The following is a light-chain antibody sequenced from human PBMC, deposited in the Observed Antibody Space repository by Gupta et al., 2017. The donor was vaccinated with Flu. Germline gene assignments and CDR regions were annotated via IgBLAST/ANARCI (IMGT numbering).Light chain of an antibody. CDR1: QSLSGW. CDR3: QHYNCYSKI. Sequence: DIQMTQSPSTLSASLGDRVTITCRASQSLSGWLDWYQQKPGKAPNLLIYRTFTLENGVPSRFSGSGSGTEFALTISSLQADDFATYYCQHYNCYSKIFGQGTKLEI. V-gene: IGKV1-5*03. J-gene: IGKJ2*01. CDR2: RTF.